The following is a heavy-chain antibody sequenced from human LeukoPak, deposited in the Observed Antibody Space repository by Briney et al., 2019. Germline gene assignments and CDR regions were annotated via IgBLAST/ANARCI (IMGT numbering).Heavy chain of an antibody. J-gene: IGHJ4*02. Sequence: GASRRPSCVASGFTFSNYAMSWFRQAPGKGLEWVSAITGSGTNRYYADSLKGRFTTSRDNPTNPAFLQVAGLRHDDTAIYYCVRWGDYDVLTGYYIPDYWGQGTLVTVAS. CDR2: ITGSGTNR. V-gene: IGHV3-23*01. CDR3: VRWGDYDVLTGYYIPDY. D-gene: IGHD3-9*01. CDR1: GFTFSNYA.